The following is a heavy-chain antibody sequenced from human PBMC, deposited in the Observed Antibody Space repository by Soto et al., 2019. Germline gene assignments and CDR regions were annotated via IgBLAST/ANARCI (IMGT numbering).Heavy chain of an antibody. CDR1: GGSISSSSYY. D-gene: IGHD3-10*01. Sequence: QLQLQESGPGLVKPSATLSLTCTVSGGSISSSSYYWGWIRQPPGKGLVWIGRIYYSGSTYYNPSVKSRVTISVETSKNQFCLKLSSVAAADTAVYYCATLWGQDWGQGTMVTFSS. CDR3: ATLWGQD. V-gene: IGHV4-39*01. J-gene: IGHJ4*02. CDR2: IYYSGST.